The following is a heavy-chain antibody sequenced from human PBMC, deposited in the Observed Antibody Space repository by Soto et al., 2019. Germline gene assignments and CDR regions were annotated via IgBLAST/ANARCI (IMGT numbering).Heavy chain of an antibody. CDR3: ARSLDDFWSGYYSPQYYYYGMDV. J-gene: IGHJ6*02. Sequence: QVQLVQSGAEVKKPGSSVKVSCKASGGTFSSYAISWVRQAPGQGLEWMGGIIPIFGTANYAQKFQGRVTITADESTSTAYMELSSLRSEDTAMYYCARSLDDFWSGYYSPQYYYYGMDVWGQGTTVTVSS. CDR1: GGTFSSYA. V-gene: IGHV1-69*12. CDR2: IIPIFGTA. D-gene: IGHD3-3*01.